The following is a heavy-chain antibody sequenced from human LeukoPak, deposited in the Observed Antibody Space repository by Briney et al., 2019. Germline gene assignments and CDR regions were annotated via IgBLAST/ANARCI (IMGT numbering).Heavy chain of an antibody. J-gene: IGHJ6*02. Sequence: SETLSLTCTVSGGSISSSSYYWGWIRQPPGKGLEWIGSIYYTGRTYNNPSLKSRVTVSVDTSKNHFSLKLSSVTASDTAVYYCARHTVYHDFWSGPDVWGQGTMVTVSS. V-gene: IGHV4-39*01. CDR1: GGSISSSSYY. CDR3: ARHTVYHDFWSGPDV. D-gene: IGHD3-3*01. CDR2: IYYTGRT.